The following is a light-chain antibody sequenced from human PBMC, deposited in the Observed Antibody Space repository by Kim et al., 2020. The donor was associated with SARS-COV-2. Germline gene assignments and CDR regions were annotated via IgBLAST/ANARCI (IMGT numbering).Light chain of an antibody. Sequence: VALGQTARITCGGKNMGSKNVHWYQQKPGQAPVLVIYRDSNRPSGIPERFSGSNSGNTATLTISRAQAGDEADYYCQVWDSSIWVFGGGTKLTVL. CDR3: QVWDSSIWV. CDR1: NMGSKN. J-gene: IGLJ3*02. V-gene: IGLV3-9*01. CDR2: RDS.